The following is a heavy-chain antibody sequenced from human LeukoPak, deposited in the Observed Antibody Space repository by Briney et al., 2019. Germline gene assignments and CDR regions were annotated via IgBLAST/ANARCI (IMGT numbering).Heavy chain of an antibody. CDR2: IKQDGSEK. D-gene: IGHD2-15*01. J-gene: IGHJ3*02. CDR1: GFTFSSYW. Sequence: GGSLRLSCAASGFTFSSYWMSWVRQAPGKGLEWVANIKQDGSEKYYVDSVKGRFTISRDNAKNSLYLQMNSLRAEDTAVYYCATVMTRRKGIVVVVAATGAFDIWGQGTMVTVSS. V-gene: IGHV3-7*04. CDR3: ATVMTRRKGIVVVVAATGAFDI.